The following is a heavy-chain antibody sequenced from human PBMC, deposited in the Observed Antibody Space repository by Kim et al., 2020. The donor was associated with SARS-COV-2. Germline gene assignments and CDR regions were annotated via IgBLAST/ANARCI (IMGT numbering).Heavy chain of an antibody. CDR2: ISWNSGSI. V-gene: IGHV3-9*01. CDR3: AKDYSGWYLGRWFDP. Sequence: GGSLRLSCAASGFTFDDYAMHWVRQAPGKGLEWVSGISWNSGSIGYADSVKGRFTISRDNAKNSLYLQMNSLRAEDTALYYCAKDYSGWYLGRWFDPWCQGTLVTVSS. J-gene: IGHJ5*02. CDR1: GFTFDDYA. D-gene: IGHD6-19*01.